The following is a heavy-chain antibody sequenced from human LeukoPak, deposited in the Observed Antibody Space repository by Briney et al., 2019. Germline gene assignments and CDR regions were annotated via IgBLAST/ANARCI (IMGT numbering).Heavy chain of an antibody. Sequence: ASVKVSCKASGYTFTSYGISWVRQAPGQGLEWMGWISAYNGNTNYAQKLQGRVTMTTDTSASTAYMELRSLRSDDTAVYYCARDSNGQRYCSSTSCYLGYWGQGTLVTVSS. CDR2: ISAYNGNT. J-gene: IGHJ4*02. CDR1: GYTFTSYG. V-gene: IGHV1-18*01. CDR3: ARDSNGQRYCSSTSCYLGY. D-gene: IGHD2-2*01.